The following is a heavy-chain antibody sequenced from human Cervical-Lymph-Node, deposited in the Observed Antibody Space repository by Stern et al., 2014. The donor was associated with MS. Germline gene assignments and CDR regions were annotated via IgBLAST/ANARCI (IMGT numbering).Heavy chain of an antibody. D-gene: IGHD6-19*01. V-gene: IGHV7-4-1*02. CDR1: GYTFNNYA. CDR2: ISTNTGDP. CDR3: ARPNDSSGLFDQ. Sequence: VQLVESGSELKKPGASVKVSCKASGYTFNNYAMNWVRQAPGQGLEWMGWISTNTGDPDYAQGFTGRFVFSMDPSVSTAYLQITSLKAEDTAVYYCARPNDSSGLFDQWGQGTLVTVSS. J-gene: IGHJ5*02.